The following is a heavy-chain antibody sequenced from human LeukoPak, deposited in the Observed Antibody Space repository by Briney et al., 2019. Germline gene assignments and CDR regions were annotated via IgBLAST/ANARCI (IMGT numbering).Heavy chain of an antibody. CDR3: AKGDDYGANTRLPKYNWFDP. CDR1: GFTFTTCA. D-gene: IGHD4-23*01. J-gene: IGHJ5*02. Sequence: GGSLRLSCAASGFTFTTCAMHWVRQAQGKGLEWVAYIRYDGNNKNYADSVKGRFTTSRDNSKDMLYLQMNSLRPEDTAVYYCAKGDDYGANTRLPKYNWFDPWGQGTLVTVSS. V-gene: IGHV3-30*02. CDR2: IRYDGNNK.